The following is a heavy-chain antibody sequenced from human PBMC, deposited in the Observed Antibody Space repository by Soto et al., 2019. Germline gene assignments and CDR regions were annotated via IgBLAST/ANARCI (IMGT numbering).Heavy chain of an antibody. CDR3: ARRVAEQWLVRTHYGMDV. CDR1: GYTFTSYG. CDR2: ISAYNGNT. V-gene: IGHV1-18*01. D-gene: IGHD6-19*01. J-gene: IGHJ6*02. Sequence: ASVKVSCKASGYTFTSYGISWVRQAPGQGLEWMGWISAYNGNTNYAQKLQGRVTMTTDTSTSTAYMELRSLRSDDTAVYYCARRVAEQWLVRTHYGMDVWGQGTRVTVSS.